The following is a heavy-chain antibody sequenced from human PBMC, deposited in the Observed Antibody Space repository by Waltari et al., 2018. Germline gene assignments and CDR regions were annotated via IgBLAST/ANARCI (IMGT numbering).Heavy chain of an antibody. J-gene: IGHJ6*02. CDR1: GNSITESP. V-gene: IGHV1-24*01. Sequence: QVQLVQSEAEVMKPGASVKVSCKVSGNSITESPMHWVRQAHGKGLEWMGSFDTEDGEGTYAQGVMDRVTMTEDRYTNTAYMELSSLRLEETAVYYCATGGEYDESALHYCRGLDVGGQGTTVSVAS. CDR3: ATGGEYDESALHYCRGLDV. D-gene: IGHD3-16*01. CDR2: FDTEDGEG.